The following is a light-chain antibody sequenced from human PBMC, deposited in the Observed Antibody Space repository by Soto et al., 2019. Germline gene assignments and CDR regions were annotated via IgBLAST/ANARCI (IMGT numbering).Light chain of an antibody. CDR3: QQYGNSPLT. J-gene: IGKJ4*01. V-gene: IGKV3-20*01. CDR2: GVS. CDR1: QSVRSDY. Sequence: EIVLTQSPATLSLSPGQRATVSCTASQSVRSDYFAWYQQKPAQAPRVIIFGVSTRATGVPDRFSGSGSGTDFTLTISRLEPEDFALYYCQQYGNSPLTFGGGTKVDIK.